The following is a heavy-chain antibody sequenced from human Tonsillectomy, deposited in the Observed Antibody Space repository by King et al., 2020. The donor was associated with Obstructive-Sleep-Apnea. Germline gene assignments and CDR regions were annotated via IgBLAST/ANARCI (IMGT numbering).Heavy chain of an antibody. V-gene: IGHV3-48*04. CDR1: GFTFSSYS. CDR3: ARKGSGSNYYFDY. J-gene: IGHJ4*02. CDR2: ISSSSSLI. Sequence: VQLVESGGGLVQPGGYLRLSCAASGFTFSSYSMNWVRQAPGKGPEWVSYISSSSSLIYYADSVKGRFTISRDNAKNSLYLQMNSLRAEDTAVYYCARKGSGSNYYFDYWGQGTLVTVSS. D-gene: IGHD2-15*01.